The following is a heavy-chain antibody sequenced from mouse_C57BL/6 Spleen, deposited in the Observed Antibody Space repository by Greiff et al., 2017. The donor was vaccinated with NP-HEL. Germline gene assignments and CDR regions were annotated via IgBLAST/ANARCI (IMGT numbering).Heavy chain of an antibody. J-gene: IGHJ2*01. CDR1: GYTFTSYW. V-gene: IGHV1-64*01. CDR3: ARSGYGNYYFDY. CDR2: IHPNSGST. Sequence: QVQLKQPGAELVKPGASVTLSCKASGYTFTSYWMHWVKQRPGQGLEWIGMIHPNSGSTNYNEKFKSKATLTVDKSSSTAYMQLSSLTSEDSAVYYCARSGYGNYYFDYWGQGTTLTVSS. D-gene: IGHD2-10*02.